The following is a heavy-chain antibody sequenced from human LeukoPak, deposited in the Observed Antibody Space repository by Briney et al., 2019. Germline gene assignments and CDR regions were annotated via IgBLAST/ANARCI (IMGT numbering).Heavy chain of an antibody. D-gene: IGHD2-8*01. Sequence: PSETLPLTCAVYGGSFSGYYWSWIRQPPGKGLEWIGEINHSGSTNYNPSLKSRVTISVDTSKNQFSLKLSSVTAADTAVYYCARNYCTNGVCRDYWGQGTLVTVSS. V-gene: IGHV4-34*01. CDR2: INHSGST. CDR1: GGSFSGYY. J-gene: IGHJ4*02. CDR3: ARNYCTNGVCRDY.